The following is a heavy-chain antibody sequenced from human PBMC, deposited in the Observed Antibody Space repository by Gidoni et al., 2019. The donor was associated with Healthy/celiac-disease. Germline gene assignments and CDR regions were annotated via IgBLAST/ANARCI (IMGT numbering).Heavy chain of an antibody. CDR2: IIRIFGKA. J-gene: IGHJ6*02. CDR1: GGTFSSYA. V-gene: IGHV1-69*01. CDR3: ARDFSMVRGVIITSYGMDV. Sequence: QVQLVQSGAEVKKPGSSVKVSCKASGGTFSSYAIRWVRQAPGQGLEWMGGIIRIFGKANDAQKFQGRVKIRADESTSTAYMELSSLRSEDTAVYYCARDFSMVRGVIITSYGMDVWGQGTTVTVSS. D-gene: IGHD3-10*01.